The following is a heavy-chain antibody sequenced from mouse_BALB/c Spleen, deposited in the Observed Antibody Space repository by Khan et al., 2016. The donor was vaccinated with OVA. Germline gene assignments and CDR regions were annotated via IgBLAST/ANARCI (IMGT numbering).Heavy chain of an antibody. CDR1: GYTFTEYT. CDR2: INPNNGGT. D-gene: IGHD1-1*01. V-gene: IGHV1-18*01. J-gene: IGHJ3*01. Sequence: EVQLQQSGPELVKPGASVKISCKTSGYTFTEYTIHWLKRSHGKSLEWIGGINPNNGGTNYNQKLKGKSTLTVDKSSRTAYMQLRCLTTEDSAVYYCARWYFGSTWFAYWGQGTLVTVSA. CDR3: ARWYFGSTWFAY.